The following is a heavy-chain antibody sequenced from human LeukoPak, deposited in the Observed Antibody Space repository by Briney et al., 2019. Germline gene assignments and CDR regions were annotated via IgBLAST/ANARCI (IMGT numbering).Heavy chain of an antibody. Sequence: VASVKVSCKVSGYTLTELSMHWVRQAPGKGLEWMGGFDPEDGETIYAQKFQGRVTMTEDTSTDTAYMELSSLRSEDTAVYYCAKISGYDFQFDYWGQGTLVTVSS. V-gene: IGHV1-24*01. CDR1: GYTLTELS. J-gene: IGHJ4*02. CDR3: AKISGYDFQFDY. D-gene: IGHD5-12*01. CDR2: FDPEDGET.